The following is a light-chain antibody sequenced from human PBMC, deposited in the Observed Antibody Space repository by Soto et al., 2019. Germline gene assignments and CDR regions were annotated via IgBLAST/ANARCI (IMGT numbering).Light chain of an antibody. Sequence: EIVMTQSPATLSLSPGERATLSCRASQSVGKYLVWYQQKPGQAPRLLIYDASNRATGIPARFSGSGSGTDFTLTISSLQPEDFATYYCQQASSFPRTFGQGTKVDIK. J-gene: IGKJ1*01. CDR2: DAS. CDR1: QSVGKY. V-gene: IGKV3-11*01. CDR3: QQASSFPRT.